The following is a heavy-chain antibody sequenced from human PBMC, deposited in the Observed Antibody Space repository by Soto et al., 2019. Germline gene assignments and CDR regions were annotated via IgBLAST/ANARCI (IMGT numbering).Heavy chain of an antibody. CDR2: ISYDGNNR. J-gene: IGHJ4*02. CDR3: ARDGNTYYYDRQDY. CDR1: GFTFSAYA. V-gene: IGHV3-30-3*01. D-gene: IGHD3-22*01. Sequence: QEQLVESGGGVVQPGRSLRLSCAASGFTFSAYAMNWVRQAPGKGREWVALISYDGNNRYYADSVKGRFTISRDNSKNTLYLQMNSLRGEDTAVYYCARDGNTYYYDRQDYWGQGSLVTVSS.